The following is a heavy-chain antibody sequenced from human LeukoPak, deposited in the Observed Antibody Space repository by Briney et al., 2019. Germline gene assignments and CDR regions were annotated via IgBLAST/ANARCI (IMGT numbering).Heavy chain of an antibody. CDR1: GFTFNHYA. D-gene: IGHD4-11*01. J-gene: IGHJ4*02. CDR2: IWSDGTNR. V-gene: IGHV3-33*06. Sequence: GGSLRLSCVATGFTFNHYAMHWVRQAPGKGLEWVAVIWSDGTNRYYAGSVKGRFTISRDDSGNTVYLQMNSLRPEDTGVYYCAKDAQRGFDYSNSLEYWGQGTPVTVST. CDR3: AKDAQRGFDYSNSLEY.